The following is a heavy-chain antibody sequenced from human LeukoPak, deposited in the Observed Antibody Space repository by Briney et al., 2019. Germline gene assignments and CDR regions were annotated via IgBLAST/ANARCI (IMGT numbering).Heavy chain of an antibody. CDR2: ISWDGGST. J-gene: IGHJ4*02. CDR1: GFTFDDYT. V-gene: IGHV3-43*01. D-gene: IGHD1-1*01. CDR3: ATGNVFDY. Sequence: GGSLRLSCAASGFTFDDYTMHWVRQAPGKDLEWVSLISWDGGSTYYADSVKGRFTISRDNSKNSLYLQMNSLRTEDTALYYCATGNVFDYWGQGTLVTVSS.